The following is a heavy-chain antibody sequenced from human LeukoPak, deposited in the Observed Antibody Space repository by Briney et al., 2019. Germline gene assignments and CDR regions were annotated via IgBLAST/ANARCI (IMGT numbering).Heavy chain of an antibody. CDR1: GFTFSNYW. CDR3: ARGADTGYSSDS. Sequence: GGSLRLSCAASGFTFSNYWMHWVRQAPGKGLVWVSRINSDARSTSYADSVKGRFTISRDNAKNTLYLQMNSLRAEDTAVYYCARGADTGYSSDSWGQGTLSPSPQ. J-gene: IGHJ5*02. CDR2: INSDARST. V-gene: IGHV3-74*01. D-gene: IGHD6-19*01.